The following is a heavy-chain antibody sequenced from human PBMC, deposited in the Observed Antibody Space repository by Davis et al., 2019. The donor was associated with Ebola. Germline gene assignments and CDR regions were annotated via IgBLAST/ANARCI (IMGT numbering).Heavy chain of an antibody. CDR2: IYYSGST. D-gene: IGHD6-19*01. Sequence: LTPSCTVSGGSLTSYYWSWIRQPPGKGLEWIGYIYYSGSTNYNPTPKSRVTISVDTPKNQFSLKLSSVTAADTALYYCARHGIAVDYWGQGTLVTVSS. CDR1: GGSLTSYY. V-gene: IGHV4-59*01. CDR3: ARHGIAVDY. J-gene: IGHJ4*02.